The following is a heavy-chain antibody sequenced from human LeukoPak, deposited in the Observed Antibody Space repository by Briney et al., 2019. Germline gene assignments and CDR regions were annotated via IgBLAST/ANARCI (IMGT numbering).Heavy chain of an antibody. CDR1: GGSISSYY. CDR3: ARDRSGSSGRYYYYGMDV. V-gene: IGHV4-59*12. Sequence: SETLSLTCTVSGGSISSYYWSWIRQPPGKGLEWIGYIYYSGSTNYNPSLKSRVTISVDTSKNQFSLKLSSVTAADTAVYYCARDRSGSSGRYYYYGMDVWGQGTTVTVSS. CDR2: IYYSGST. D-gene: IGHD6-13*01. J-gene: IGHJ6*02.